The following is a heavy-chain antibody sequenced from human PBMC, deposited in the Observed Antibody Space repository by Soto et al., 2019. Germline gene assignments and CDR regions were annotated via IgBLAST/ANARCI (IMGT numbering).Heavy chain of an antibody. V-gene: IGHV3-23*01. CDR1: GFTFSSYA. CDR2: ISGSGGST. J-gene: IGHJ4*02. Sequence: GGSLRLSCAASGFTFSSYAMSWVRQAPGKGLEWVSAISGSGGSTYYADSVKGRFTISRDNSKNTLYLQMNSLRAEDTAVYYCAKSTSELIVAVRGFDYWGQGTLVTV. D-gene: IGHD3-22*01. CDR3: AKSTSELIVAVRGFDY.